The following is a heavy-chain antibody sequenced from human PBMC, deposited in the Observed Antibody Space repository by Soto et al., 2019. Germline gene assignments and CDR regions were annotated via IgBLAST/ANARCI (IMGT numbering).Heavy chain of an antibody. D-gene: IGHD3-22*01. Sequence: EVQLLESGGGLVQPGGSLRLSCAASGFTFSSYAMSWVRQAPGKGLEWVSAISGSGGSTYYADSVKGRFTISRDNSKNTLYLQMNSLRAEDTAVYYCAKGMASMIVVVITGYYGMDVWGQGTTVTVSS. CDR3: AKGMASMIVVVITGYYGMDV. CDR1: GFTFSSYA. J-gene: IGHJ6*02. V-gene: IGHV3-23*01. CDR2: ISGSGGST.